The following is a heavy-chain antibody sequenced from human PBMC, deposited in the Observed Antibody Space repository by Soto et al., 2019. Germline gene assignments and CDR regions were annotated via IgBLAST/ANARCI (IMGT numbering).Heavy chain of an antibody. CDR1: GYTFSTHA. CDR2: ISGGKGDT. V-gene: IGHV1-3*01. Sequence: QVHLEQSGAEVKKPGASVKVSCQASGYTFSTHAMHWVRQAPGQSLEWMGWISGGKGDTRYSQKFQGRVTITRDTSASTAYMELSSLRSEDTAVYYCARDLPSYYYYYGMDVWGQGTTVTVSS. J-gene: IGHJ6*02. D-gene: IGHD2-21*01. CDR3: ARDLPSYYYYYGMDV.